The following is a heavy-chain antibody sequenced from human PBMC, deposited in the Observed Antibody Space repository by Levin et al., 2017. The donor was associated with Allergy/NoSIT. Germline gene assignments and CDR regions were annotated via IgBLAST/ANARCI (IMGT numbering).Heavy chain of an antibody. Sequence: GGSLRLSCAASGFTFSDYAIHWVRQAPGKGLEWVAVIAYDGSIEYYRDSVRGRFTLSRDNSKNTVYLQMNSLRAEDTAVYYCTKSAVVGGSTPGPFDYWGQGTLVTVSS. V-gene: IGHV3-30*04. CDR2: IAYDGSIE. D-gene: IGHD1-26*01. J-gene: IGHJ4*02. CDR3: TKSAVVGGSTPGPFDY. CDR1: GFTFSDYA.